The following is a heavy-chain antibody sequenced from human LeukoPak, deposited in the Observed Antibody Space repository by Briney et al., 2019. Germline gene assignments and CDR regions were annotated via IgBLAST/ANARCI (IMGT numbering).Heavy chain of an antibody. J-gene: IGHJ6*01. D-gene: IGHD1-1*01. Sequence: GGSLRLSCAASGFTFSHYYMSWLRQAPGKGLEWVSYISSSGSTIYYADSVKGRFTISSDNAKNSLYLQMNSLRAEDTAVYNCARNGYSWNPQPLYYIQGMDVWREASTVSVPS. CDR1: GFTFSHYY. V-gene: IGHV3-11*01. CDR2: ISSSGSTI. CDR3: ARNGYSWNPQPLYYIQGMDV.